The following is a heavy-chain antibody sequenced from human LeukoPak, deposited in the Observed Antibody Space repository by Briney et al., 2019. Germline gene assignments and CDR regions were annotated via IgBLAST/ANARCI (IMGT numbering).Heavy chain of an antibody. D-gene: IGHD4-17*01. CDR1: GYTFTCYY. CDR2: MNPNSGNT. Sequence: ASVKGSCKASGYTFTCYYMHWVRQATGQGLEGRGWMNPNSGNTGYAQKFQGRVTITRNTSISTAYMELSSLRSEDTAVYYCARGHAVGDYYYYYYYMDVWGKGTTVTVSS. CDR3: ARGHAVGDYYYYYYYMDV. V-gene: IGHV1-8*03. J-gene: IGHJ6*03.